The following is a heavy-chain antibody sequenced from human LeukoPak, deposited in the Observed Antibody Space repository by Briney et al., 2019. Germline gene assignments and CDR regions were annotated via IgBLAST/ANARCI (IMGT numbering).Heavy chain of an antibody. J-gene: IGHJ5*02. CDR3: ARAVRVAAAGWFDP. CDR1: GGSISSSLYY. V-gene: IGHV4-39*07. CDR2: IYYRGST. D-gene: IGHD6-13*01. Sequence: SETLSLTCTVSGGSISSSLYYWGWIRQPPGKGLEWIGTIYYRGSTYYKPSLKSRVTISVDTSKNQFSLKLSSVTAADTAVYYCARAVRVAAAGWFDPWGQGTLVTVSS.